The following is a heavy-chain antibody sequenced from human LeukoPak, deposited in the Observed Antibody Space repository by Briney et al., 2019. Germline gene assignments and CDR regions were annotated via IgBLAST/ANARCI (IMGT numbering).Heavy chain of an antibody. D-gene: IGHD2-2*01. CDR3: ARGRGCSSMSCYPDY. CDR2: ISPSSSYI. Sequence: GGSLRLSCAASGFCFSGYSINWVRQAPGKGLEWVSSISPSSSYIYYADSVKGRFTISRDNAKNSLYLQMNSLRAEDTAVYYCARGRGCSSMSCYPDYWGQGTLVTVSS. V-gene: IGHV3-21*01. J-gene: IGHJ4*02. CDR1: GFCFSGYS.